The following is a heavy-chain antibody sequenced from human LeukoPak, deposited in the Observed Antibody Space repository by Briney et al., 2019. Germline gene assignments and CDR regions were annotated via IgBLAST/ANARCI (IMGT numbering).Heavy chain of an antibody. CDR2: ISSSGTTI. CDR3: ARERYDYVWGSYRYFFDH. V-gene: IGHV3-11*01. J-gene: IGHJ4*02. Sequence: GVSLRLSCAASGFTFSDYYMSWIRQGPGKGLEWVSYISSSGTTIKYADSVKGRFTISRDNAKNSLYLQVNSLRAEDTAVYYCARERYDYVWGSYRYFFDHWGQGTLVTVSS. CDR1: GFTFSDYY. D-gene: IGHD3-16*02.